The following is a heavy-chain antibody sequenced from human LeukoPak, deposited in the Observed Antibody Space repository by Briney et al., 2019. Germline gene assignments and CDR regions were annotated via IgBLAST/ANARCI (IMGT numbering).Heavy chain of an antibody. D-gene: IGHD3-22*01. J-gene: IGHJ1*01. CDR3: ARGGTMKYFQH. Sequence: SETLSLTCTVSGGSISSYYWSWIRQLPGKGLEWIGYIYYSGSTNYNPSLKSRVTISVDTSKNQFSLKLSSVTAADTAVYYCARGGTMKYFQHWGQGTLVTVSS. V-gene: IGHV4-59*01. CDR2: IYYSGST. CDR1: GGSISSYY.